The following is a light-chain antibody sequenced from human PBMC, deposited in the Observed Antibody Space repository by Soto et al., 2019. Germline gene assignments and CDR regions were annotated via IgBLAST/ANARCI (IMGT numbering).Light chain of an antibody. CDR1: QSIINW. V-gene: IGKV1-5*03. J-gene: IGKJ2*01. Sequence: DIQMTQSPSTLSASVGDRVTITCRASQSIINWLAWYQQKPGKAPKLLIYKASNLESGVPSRFSGSGSGTEFTLTISSLQPDDFATYYCQQYNSYPYTFGQGTKLEIK. CDR2: KAS. CDR3: QQYNSYPYT.